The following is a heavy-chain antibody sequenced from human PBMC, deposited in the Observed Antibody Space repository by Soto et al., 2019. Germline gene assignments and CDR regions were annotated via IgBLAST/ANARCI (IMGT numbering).Heavy chain of an antibody. CDR1: GGSFSGYY. D-gene: IGHD1-26*01. V-gene: IGHV4-34*01. J-gene: IGHJ1*01. CDR3: AIIVGATTAEYSQH. CDR2: INHSGST. Sequence: SETLSLTCAVYGGSFSGYYWSWIRQPPGKGLEWIGEINHSGSTNYNPSLKSRVTISVDTSKNQFSLKLSSVTAADTAVYYCAIIVGATTAEYSQHWGQGTLVTFS.